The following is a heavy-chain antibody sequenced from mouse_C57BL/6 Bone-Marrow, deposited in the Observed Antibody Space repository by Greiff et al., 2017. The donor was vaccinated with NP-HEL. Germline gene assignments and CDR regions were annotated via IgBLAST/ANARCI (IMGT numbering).Heavy chain of an antibody. CDR2: IDPENGDT. CDR3: TTRGWDLFAY. V-gene: IGHV14-4*01. J-gene: IGHJ3*01. CDR1: GFNIKDDY. Sequence: EVKLVESGAELVRPGASVKLSCTASGFNIKDDYMHWVKQRPEQGLEWIGWIDPENGDTEYASKFQGKATITADTSSNTAYLQLSSLTSEDTAVYYCTTRGWDLFAYWGQGTLVTVSA. D-gene: IGHD4-1*01.